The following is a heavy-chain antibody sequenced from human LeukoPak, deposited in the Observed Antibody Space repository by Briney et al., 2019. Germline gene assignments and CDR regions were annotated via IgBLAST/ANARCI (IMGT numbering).Heavy chain of an antibody. CDR2: ISSSSSTI. D-gene: IGHD4-17*01. J-gene: IGHJ4*02. Sequence: GGSLRLSCAASGFTFSSYSMNWVRQAPEGGREWVSYISSSSSTIYYTDSVKGRFTISRDNAKNSLYLQMNSLRAEDTAVYYCASGLGSTGLDYWGQGTLVTVSS. CDR3: ASGLGSTGLDY. CDR1: GFTFSSYS. V-gene: IGHV3-48*01.